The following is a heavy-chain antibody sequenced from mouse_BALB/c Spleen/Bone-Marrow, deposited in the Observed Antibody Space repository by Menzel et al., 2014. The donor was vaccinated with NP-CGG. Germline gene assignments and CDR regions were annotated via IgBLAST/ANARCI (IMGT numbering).Heavy chain of an antibody. J-gene: IGHJ2*01. CDR2: INPESSTI. CDR1: GFDFRRYW. D-gene: IGHD2-3*01. Sequence: EVKLQESGGGLVQPGGSLKLSCAASGFDFRRYWMSWVRQAPGKGLEWIGEINPESSTINYTPSLKDKFIISRDNAKNTLYPQMNKVRSEDTALYYCARLGYYGYFVDWGQGTTLTVSS. V-gene: IGHV4-1*02. CDR3: ARLGYYGYFVD.